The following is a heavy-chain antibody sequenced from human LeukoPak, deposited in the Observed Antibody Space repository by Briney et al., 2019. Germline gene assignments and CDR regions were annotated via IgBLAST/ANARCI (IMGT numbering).Heavy chain of an antibody. CDR1: GYTFSSYA. V-gene: IGHV7-4-1*02. CDR3: ARDLGRVTIFY. J-gene: IGHJ4*02. D-gene: IGHD3-3*01. CDR2: INTNTGNL. Sequence: ASVKVSCKASGYTFSSYAMNWVRQAPGQGLEWMGWINTNTGNLTYAQGFRGRLVFYLDTSVSTAYLQLSSLKAEDTAVYFCARDLGRVTIFYWGQGTLVTVSS.